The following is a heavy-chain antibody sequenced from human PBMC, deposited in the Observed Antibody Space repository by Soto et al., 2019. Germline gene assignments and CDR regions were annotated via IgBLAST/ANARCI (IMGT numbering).Heavy chain of an antibody. CDR2: IYYSGST. CDR3: AVPSLDAFDI. Sequence: SETLSLTCTVSGGSISSSSYYWGWIRQPPGKGLEWIGSIYYSGSTYYNPSLKSRVTISVDTSKNQFSLKLSSVTAADTAVYYCAVPSLDAFDIWGQGTMVTVSS. CDR1: GGSISSSSYY. V-gene: IGHV4-39*01. J-gene: IGHJ3*02.